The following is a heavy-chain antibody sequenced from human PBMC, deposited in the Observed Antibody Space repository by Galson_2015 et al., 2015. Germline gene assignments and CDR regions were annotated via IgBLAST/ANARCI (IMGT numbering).Heavy chain of an antibody. CDR2: IIPIFGTA. CDR1: GDIFSSYG. Sequence: SVKVSCKASGDIFSSYGISWVRQAPGQGLEWVGGIIPIFGTANYAQKFQGRVTITADKSTSTAYMELRSLRSEDTAVYYCARGGDLVEVAAPHDYYYYYMDVWGRGTTVTVSS. J-gene: IGHJ6*03. CDR3: ARGGDLVEVAAPHDYYYYYMDV. V-gene: IGHV1-69*06. D-gene: IGHD2-15*01.